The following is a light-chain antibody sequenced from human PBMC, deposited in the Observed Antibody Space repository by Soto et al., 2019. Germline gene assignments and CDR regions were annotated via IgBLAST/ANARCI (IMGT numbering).Light chain of an antibody. CDR2: GAS. Sequence: EIVLTQSPGTLSLSPGERATLSCRASQSVSSTYIAWYQQNPGQAPRLLIYGASSRATGIPDRFSGSVSGTDFTLTILRLEPEDFAVYFCQQYGRSPPFTFGQGTKVEIK. J-gene: IGKJ2*01. V-gene: IGKV3-20*01. CDR1: QSVSSTY. CDR3: QQYGRSPPFT.